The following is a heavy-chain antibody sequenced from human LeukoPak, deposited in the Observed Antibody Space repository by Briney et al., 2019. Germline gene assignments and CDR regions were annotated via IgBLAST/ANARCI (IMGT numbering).Heavy chain of an antibody. V-gene: IGHV3-7*01. Sequence: GGSLRLSCAASGFTFSSYWMSWVRQAPGKGLEWVANIKQDGSEKYYVGSVKGRFTISRDNAKNSLYLQMNSLRAEDTAVYYCARARTGYYYDNSGYYYFDYWGQGTLVTVSS. CDR3: ARARTGYYYDNSGYYYFDY. J-gene: IGHJ4*02. CDR1: GFTFSSYW. D-gene: IGHD3-22*01. CDR2: IKQDGSEK.